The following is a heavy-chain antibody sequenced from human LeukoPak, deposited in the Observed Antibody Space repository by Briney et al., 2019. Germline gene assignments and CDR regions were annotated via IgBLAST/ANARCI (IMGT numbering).Heavy chain of an antibody. CDR1: GGSISSGDYY. Sequence: SETLSLTCTVSGGSISSGDYYWGWIRQPPGKGLEWIGSIYYNGSTYYNPSLKSRVTISIDTSKNQFSLKLSSVTAADTAVYYCARHLFPNAPLFQHWGQGTLVTVSS. CDR2: IYYNGST. CDR3: ARHLFPNAPLFQH. J-gene: IGHJ1*01. D-gene: IGHD3-3*01. V-gene: IGHV4-39*01.